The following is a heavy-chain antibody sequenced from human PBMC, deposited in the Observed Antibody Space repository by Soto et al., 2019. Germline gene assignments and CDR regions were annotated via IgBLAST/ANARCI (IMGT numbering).Heavy chain of an antibody. CDR1: GGTFSSYT. CDR2: IIPILGIA. V-gene: IGHV1-69*04. Sequence: ASVKVSCKTSGGTFSSYTISWVRQAPGQGLEWMGRIIPILGIANYAQKFQGRVTITADKSTSTAYMELSSLRSEDTAVYYCAREERSPLRSVAFGYGGQGTLVTVSS. CDR3: AREERSPLRSVAFGY. J-gene: IGHJ4*02.